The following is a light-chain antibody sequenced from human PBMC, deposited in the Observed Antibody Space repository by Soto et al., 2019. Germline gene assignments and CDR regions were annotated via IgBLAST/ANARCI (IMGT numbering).Light chain of an antibody. CDR2: EGS. J-gene: IGLJ3*02. Sequence: QSALTQPASVSGSPGQSITISCTGTSSDVGTDNLVSWYQQHPGKAPKLMIYEGSKRPSGVSNRFSGSKSGNTASLTFSGLQAEDEAEYYCCSYAGSRVFGGGTKLTVL. CDR1: SSDVGTDNL. CDR3: CSYAGSRV. V-gene: IGLV2-23*01.